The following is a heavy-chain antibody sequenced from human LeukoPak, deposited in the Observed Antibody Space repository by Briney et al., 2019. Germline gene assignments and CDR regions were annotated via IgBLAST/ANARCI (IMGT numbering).Heavy chain of an antibody. CDR1: GGSISSSSYY. V-gene: IGHV4-39*07. CDR3: AREGGRIAYCGGECYPYAFDI. CDR2: IYYSGST. J-gene: IGHJ3*02. D-gene: IGHD2-21*01. Sequence: PSETLSLTCTVSGGSISSSSYYWGWIRQPPGKGLEWIGSIYYSGSTYYNPSLKSRVTISVDTSKNQFSLKLSSVTAADTAVYYCAREGGRIAYCGGECYPYAFDIWGQGTMVTVSS.